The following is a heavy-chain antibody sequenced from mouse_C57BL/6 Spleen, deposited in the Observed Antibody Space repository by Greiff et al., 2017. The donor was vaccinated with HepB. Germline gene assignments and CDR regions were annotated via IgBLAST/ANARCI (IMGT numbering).Heavy chain of an antibody. CDR2: VYPYNGGT. CDR1: GFTFTDYY. V-gene: IGHV1-36*01. J-gene: IGHJ1*03. D-gene: IGHD2-5*01. CDR3: ASSYYSNSNWYFDV. Sequence: EVQLQQSGPVLVKPGPSVKISCKASGFTFTDYYMHWVKQSHGKSLEWIGLVYPYNGGTSYNQKFKGKATLTVDTSSSTAYMELNRLTSEDSAVYYCASSYYSNSNWYFDVWGTGTTVTVSS.